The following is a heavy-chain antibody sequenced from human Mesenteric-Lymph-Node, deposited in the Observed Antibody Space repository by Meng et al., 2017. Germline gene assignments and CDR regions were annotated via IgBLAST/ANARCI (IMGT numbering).Heavy chain of an antibody. CDR1: GGSFSPYY. CDR3: ARRGDSSGWFRYFDF. Sequence: QVQLQQWGAGLLKHSETLSLTCAVYGGSFSPYYWAWIRQTPEKGLEWIGEINHRGSTTYNPSLESRVTMSADTSKNQFSLRMTSVTAADAAVYFCARRGDSSGWFRYFDFWGQGTLVTVSS. CDR2: INHRGST. J-gene: IGHJ4*02. V-gene: IGHV4-34*01. D-gene: IGHD6-19*01.